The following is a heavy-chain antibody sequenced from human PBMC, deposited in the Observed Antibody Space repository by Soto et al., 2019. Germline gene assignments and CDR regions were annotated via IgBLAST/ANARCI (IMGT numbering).Heavy chain of an antibody. Sequence: PGGSLRLPCAASGFTFSSYWMHWVRQAPGKGLVWVSRINSDGSSTSYADSVKGRFTISRDNAKNTLYLQMNSLRAEDTAVYYCARVHSGGRITIFGVVRNDAFDIWGQGTMVTVSS. D-gene: IGHD3-3*01. J-gene: IGHJ3*02. V-gene: IGHV3-74*01. CDR2: INSDGSST. CDR1: GFTFSSYW. CDR3: ARVHSGGRITIFGVVRNDAFDI.